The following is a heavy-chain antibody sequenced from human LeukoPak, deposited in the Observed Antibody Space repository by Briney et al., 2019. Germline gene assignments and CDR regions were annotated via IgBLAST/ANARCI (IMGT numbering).Heavy chain of an antibody. CDR3: ARLDREGYYFPYYFDY. V-gene: IGHV3-48*03. Sequence: PGGSLRLSCAASGFTFSSYEMNWVRQAPGKGLEWVSYISSSGSTIYYADSVKGRFTISRDNAKNSLYLQMNSLRAEDTAVYFCARLDREGYYFPYYFDYWGQGTRVSVSS. J-gene: IGHJ4*02. CDR2: ISSSGSTI. D-gene: IGHD5-24*01. CDR1: GFTFSSYE.